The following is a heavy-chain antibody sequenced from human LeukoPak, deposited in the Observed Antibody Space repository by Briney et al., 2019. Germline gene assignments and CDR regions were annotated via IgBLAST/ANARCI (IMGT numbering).Heavy chain of an antibody. CDR1: GFTFSSHA. V-gene: IGHV3-23*01. D-gene: IGHD3-10*01. CDR2: ISGSGGST. Sequence: GGSLRLSCAASGFTFSSHAMSWVRQAPGKGLEWVSAISGSGGSTYYADSVKGRFTISRDNSKNTLYLQMNSLRAEDTAVYYCAKRKATMVRGVNYYYGMDVWGQGTTVTVSS. CDR3: AKRKATMVRGVNYYYGMDV. J-gene: IGHJ6*02.